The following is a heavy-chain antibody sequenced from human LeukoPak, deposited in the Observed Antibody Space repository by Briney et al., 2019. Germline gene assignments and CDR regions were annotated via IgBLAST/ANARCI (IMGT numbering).Heavy chain of an antibody. J-gene: IGHJ4*02. CDR1: GGSISSGGYY. Sequence: SETLSLTCTVSGGSISSGGYYWSWIRQHPGKGLEWIGYIYYSGSTYYNPSLKSRVTISVDTSKNQFSLKLSSVTAADTAAYYCARVNSSSWYHNFDYWGQGTLVTVSS. D-gene: IGHD6-13*01. V-gene: IGHV4-31*03. CDR2: IYYSGST. CDR3: ARVNSSSWYHNFDY.